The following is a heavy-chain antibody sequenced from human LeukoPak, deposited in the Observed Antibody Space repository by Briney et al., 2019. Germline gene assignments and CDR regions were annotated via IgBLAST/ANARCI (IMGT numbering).Heavy chain of an antibody. V-gene: IGHV5-51*01. J-gene: IGHJ4*02. Sequence: GESLKISCKGSGYSFTSHWIGWVRQMPGKGLEWMGIIYPGDSDTRYSPSFQGQVTISADKSFNTAYLQWSSLRASDTAMYYCASQSRGVTVTYLPNWGQGTLVTVSS. CDR1: GYSFTSHW. CDR3: ASQSRGVTVTYLPN. D-gene: IGHD4-17*01. CDR2: IYPGDSDT.